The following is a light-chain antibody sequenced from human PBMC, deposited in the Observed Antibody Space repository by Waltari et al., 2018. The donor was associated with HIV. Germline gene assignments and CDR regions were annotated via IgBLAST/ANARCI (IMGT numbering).Light chain of an antibody. V-gene: IGLV1-40*01. CDR2: DNN. CDR1: SSNLGAGFD. Sequence: QSVLTQPPSVSGAPGQMVSISCTGSSSNLGAGFDAQWYQQLPGAAPRLLIYDNNNRPSGVPGRFPGSRSGTSASLAITGLQADDEADYYCQSFDSGLTAVVFGGGTKLTVL. CDR3: QSFDSGLTAVV. J-gene: IGLJ2*01.